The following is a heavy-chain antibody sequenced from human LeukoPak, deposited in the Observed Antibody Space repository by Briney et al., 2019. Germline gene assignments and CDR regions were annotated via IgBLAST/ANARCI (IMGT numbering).Heavy chain of an antibody. J-gene: IGHJ3*02. CDR1: GGSISSYY. Sequence: SETLSLTCTVSGGSISSYYWSWIRQPPGKGLEWIGYIYYSGSTYYNPSLKSRVTISVDTSKNQFSLKLSSVTAADTAVYYCVSATIDAFDIWGQGTMVTVSS. D-gene: IGHD5-12*01. CDR2: IYYSGST. CDR3: VSATIDAFDI. V-gene: IGHV4-59*06.